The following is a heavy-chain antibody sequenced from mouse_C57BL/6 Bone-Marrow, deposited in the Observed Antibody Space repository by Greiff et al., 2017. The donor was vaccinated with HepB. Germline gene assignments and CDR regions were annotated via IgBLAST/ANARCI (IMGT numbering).Heavy chain of an antibody. Sequence: LVESGAELVRPGASVKLSCTASGFNIKDYYMHWVKQRPEQGLEWIGRIDPEDGDTEYAPKFQGKATMTADTSSNTAYLQLSSLTSEDTAVYYCTVYYGSSTPYWYFDVWGTGTTVTVSS. D-gene: IGHD1-1*01. CDR1: GFNIKDYY. J-gene: IGHJ1*03. CDR3: TVYYGSSTPYWYFDV. V-gene: IGHV14-1*01. CDR2: IDPEDGDT.